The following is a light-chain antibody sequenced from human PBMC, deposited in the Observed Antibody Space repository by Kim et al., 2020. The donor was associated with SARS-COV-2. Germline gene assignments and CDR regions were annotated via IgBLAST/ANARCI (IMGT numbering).Light chain of an antibody. V-gene: IGKV3-11*01. J-gene: IGKJ4*01. Sequence: EIVLTQSPATLSLSPGERATLSCRASQSVSSYLAWYQQKPGQAPRLLIYDASNRATGIPARFSGSGSGTDFTLTISSLEPEDFAVYYWHLRGSCPPSRTFGGRT. CDR3: HLRGSCPPSRT. CDR2: DAS. CDR1: QSVSSY.